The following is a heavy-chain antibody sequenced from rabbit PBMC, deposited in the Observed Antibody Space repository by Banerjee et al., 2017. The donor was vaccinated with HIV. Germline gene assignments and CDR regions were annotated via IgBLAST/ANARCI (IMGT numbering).Heavy chain of an antibody. D-gene: IGHD7-1*01. CDR3: ARGDTGNRHSPFNL. Sequence: QEQLEESGGDLVKPGGTLTLTCKASGFDVSSNAMCWVRQAPGKGPEWIACIYTADDRTYYASWAKGRFTISKTSSTTVTLQMTSLTAADTATYFCARGDTGNRHSPFNLWGPGT. CDR2: IYTADDRT. V-gene: IGHV1S47*01. J-gene: IGHJ4*01. CDR1: GFDVSSNA.